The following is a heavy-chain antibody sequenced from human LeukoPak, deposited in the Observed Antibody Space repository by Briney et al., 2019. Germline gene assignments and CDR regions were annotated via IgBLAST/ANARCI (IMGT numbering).Heavy chain of an antibody. CDR1: GGSISSSSSY. CDR2: IYYSGST. J-gene: IGHJ4*02. V-gene: IGHV4-31*03. Sequence: PSETLSLTCTVSGGSISSSSSYWGWIRQPPGKGLEWIGYIYYSGSTYYNPSLRSRVTISVDTSKNQFSLKLSSVTAADTAVYYCASAMAGEFDYWGQGTLVTVSS. D-gene: IGHD5-18*01. CDR3: ASAMAGEFDY.